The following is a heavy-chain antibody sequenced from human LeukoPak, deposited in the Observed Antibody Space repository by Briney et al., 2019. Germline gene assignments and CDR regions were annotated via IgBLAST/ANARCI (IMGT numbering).Heavy chain of an antibody. CDR1: GYSFTNYW. Sequence: GESLKISCKGSGYSFTNYWIGWVRQMPGKGLEWMGIIYPGDSDTRYSPSFQGHVTISADKSISTAYLQWSSLKASDTAMYYCRRPETTTSWDAFDIWGQGTMVSVSS. J-gene: IGHJ3*02. D-gene: IGHD1-7*01. CDR2: IYPGDSDT. CDR3: RRPETTTSWDAFDI. V-gene: IGHV5-51*01.